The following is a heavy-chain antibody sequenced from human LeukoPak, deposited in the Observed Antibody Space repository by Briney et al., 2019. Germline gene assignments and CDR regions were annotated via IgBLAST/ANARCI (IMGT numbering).Heavy chain of an antibody. Sequence: GGSLRLSCAASGFTFSSYAMHWVRQAPGKGLEWVAVISYDGSNKYYADSVKGRFTISRDNSKNTLYLQMNSLRAEDTAVYYCARGQEIVVVMITFDYWGQGTLVTVSS. CDR1: GFTFSSYA. D-gene: IGHD3-22*01. CDR3: ARGQEIVVVMITFDY. J-gene: IGHJ4*02. CDR2: ISYDGSNK. V-gene: IGHV3-30-3*01.